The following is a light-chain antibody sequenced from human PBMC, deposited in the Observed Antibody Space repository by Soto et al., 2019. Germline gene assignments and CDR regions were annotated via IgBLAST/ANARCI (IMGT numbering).Light chain of an antibody. CDR3: QQHINWPLT. J-gene: IGKJ4*01. Sequence: EIVLTQSPGILSLSPGDGATLSCRASQSVSSNYLAWYQQNPGQAPRLLIYEASNRATGIPARFSGSGSGADFTLTISSLEPEDFALYYCQQHINWPLTFGGGTKVDIK. CDR2: EAS. CDR1: QSVSSNY. V-gene: IGKV3-11*01.